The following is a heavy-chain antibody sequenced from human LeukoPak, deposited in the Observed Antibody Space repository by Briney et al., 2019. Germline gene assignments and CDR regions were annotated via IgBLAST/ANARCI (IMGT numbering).Heavy chain of an antibody. CDR3: ARGYSSGWYELYYFDY. CDR1: GFTFSNYN. CDR2: TTGSSIYK. J-gene: IGHJ4*02. Sequence: GGSLRLSCAASGFTFSNYNMNWVRQAPGKGLEWVSSTTGSSIYKYYADSVKGRFTISRDNAKNSLYLQINSLSAEDTAVYYRARGYSSGWYELYYFDYWGQGTLVTVSS. V-gene: IGHV3-21*01. D-gene: IGHD6-19*01.